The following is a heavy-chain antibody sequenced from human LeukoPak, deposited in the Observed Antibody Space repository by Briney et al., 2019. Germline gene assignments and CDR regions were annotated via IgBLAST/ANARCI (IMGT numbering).Heavy chain of an antibody. V-gene: IGHV4-30-4*08. CDR3: AREYDSSGYYHAQGPI. CDR2: IYYSGST. D-gene: IGHD3-22*01. J-gene: IGHJ4*02. CDR1: GGSISSGDYY. Sequence: SETLSLTCTVSGGSISSGDYYWSWIRQPPGKGLEWIGYIYYSGSTYYNPSLKSRVTISVDTSKNQFSLKLSSVTAADTAVYYCAREYDSSGYYHAQGPIWGQGTLVTVSS.